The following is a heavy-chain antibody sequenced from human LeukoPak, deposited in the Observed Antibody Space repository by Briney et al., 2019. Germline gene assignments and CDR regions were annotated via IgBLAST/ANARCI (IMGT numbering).Heavy chain of an antibody. CDR1: GFTFGDYA. J-gene: IGHJ6*03. D-gene: IGHD6-13*01. CDR2: IRSKAYGGTT. CDR3: TRDGIAAAGSFYCYYYYMDV. V-gene: IGHV3-49*04. Sequence: PGRSLRLSCTASGFTFGDYAMSWVRQAPGKGLEWVGFIRSKAYGGTTEYAASVKGRFTISRHDSKSIAYLQMNSLKTEDTAVYYCTRDGIAAAGSFYCYYYYMDVWGKGTTVTVSS.